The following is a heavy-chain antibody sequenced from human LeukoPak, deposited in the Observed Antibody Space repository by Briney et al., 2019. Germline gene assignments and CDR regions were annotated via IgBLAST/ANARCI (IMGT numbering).Heavy chain of an antibody. Sequence: GGSLRLSCAASGFTFSSYWMSWVRQAPGKGLEWVASTKQDETEKFCVDSVKGRFTISRDNAKNSLYLQMNSLRADDTAVYYCVREGYYDSSGYLGVFDYWGQGTLVTISS. D-gene: IGHD3-22*01. CDR3: VREGYYDSSGYLGVFDY. J-gene: IGHJ4*02. V-gene: IGHV3-7*01. CDR1: GFTFSSYW. CDR2: TKQDETEK.